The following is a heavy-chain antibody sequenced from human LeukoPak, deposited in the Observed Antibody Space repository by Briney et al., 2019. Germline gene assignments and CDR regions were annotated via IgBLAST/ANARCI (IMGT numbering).Heavy chain of an antibody. Sequence: SETLSLTCTVSGGSISSYYWSWIRQPAGKGLEWIGRIYTSGSTNYNPSLKSRVTMSVDTSKNQFSLKLSSVTAADTAVYYCARKPFRYYDSGDAFDIWGQGTMVTVSS. D-gene: IGHD3-22*01. J-gene: IGHJ3*02. CDR3: ARKPFRYYDSGDAFDI. V-gene: IGHV4-4*07. CDR1: GGSISSYY. CDR2: IYTSGST.